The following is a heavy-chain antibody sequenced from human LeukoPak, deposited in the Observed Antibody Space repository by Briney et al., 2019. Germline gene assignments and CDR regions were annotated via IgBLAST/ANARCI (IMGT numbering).Heavy chain of an antibody. CDR3: ARKGVSSHYLDY. V-gene: IGHV1-8*02. D-gene: IGHD6-6*01. J-gene: IGHJ4*02. Sequence: GASVKVSCKASGYTLSNYDINWVRQATGQGLEWMGWMNPNSGNTGYAQKVQGRVTMTRNTSINTAYLGLSSLTSEDTAVYYCARKGVSSHYLDYWGQGTLVTVSS. CDR2: MNPNSGNT. CDR1: GYTLSNYD.